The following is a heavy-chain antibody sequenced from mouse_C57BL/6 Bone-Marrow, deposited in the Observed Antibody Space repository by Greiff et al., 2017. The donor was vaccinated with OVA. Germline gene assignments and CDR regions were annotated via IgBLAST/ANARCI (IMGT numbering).Heavy chain of an antibody. CDR3: ARNYDYCYWYFDV. J-gene: IGHJ1*03. V-gene: IGHV1-76*01. D-gene: IGHD2-4*01. CDR1: GYTFTDYY. CDR2: IYPGSGNT. Sequence: QVQLQQSGAELVRPGASVKLSCKASGYTFTDYYINWVKQRPGQGLEWIARIYPGSGNTYYNEKFKGKATLTAEKSSSTAYMQLSSLTSEDSAVYFCARNYDYCYWYFDVWGTGTTVTVSS.